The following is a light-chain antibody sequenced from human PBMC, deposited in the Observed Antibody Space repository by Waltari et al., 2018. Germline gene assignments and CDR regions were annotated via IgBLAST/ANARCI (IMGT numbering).Light chain of an antibody. Sequence: DIQMTQSPSTLSASVGDTVTITCRASQSLIKWLAWYQQKPGKAPKLLIHKASTLKNGVPSKFSGSGSGTEFTLTISSLQPDDFATYYCQQYYNFPCTFGQGTKL. V-gene: IGKV1-5*03. CDR2: KAS. CDR1: QSLIKW. CDR3: QQYYNFPCT. J-gene: IGKJ2*02.